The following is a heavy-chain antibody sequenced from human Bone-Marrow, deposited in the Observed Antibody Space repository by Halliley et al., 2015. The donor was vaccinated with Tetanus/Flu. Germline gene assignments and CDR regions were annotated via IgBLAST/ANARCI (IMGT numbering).Heavy chain of an antibody. J-gene: IGHJ5*02. V-gene: IGHV5-51*01. CDR2: IYPADSDT. CDR1: GYSFPNYW. CDR3: AWASSRTYYMDWFDP. Sequence: QLVQSGAEVKKPGESLKISCRASGYSFPNYWIGWVRQMPGKGLEWMGIIYPADSDTKYSPSFQGLVTISADKSINTAYLQWSSLKASDTAMYYCAWASSRTYYMDWFDPWGQGTLVTVSS. D-gene: IGHD3-10*01.